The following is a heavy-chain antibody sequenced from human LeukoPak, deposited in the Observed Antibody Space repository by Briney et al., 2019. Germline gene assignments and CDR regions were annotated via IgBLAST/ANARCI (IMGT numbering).Heavy chain of an antibody. CDR3: AKDRRGYSAYDVDYFDY. V-gene: IGHV3-33*06. D-gene: IGHD5-12*01. Sequence: PGRSLRLSCAASGFTFSSYGIHWVRQAPGKGLEWVAVIWYDGSNKYYADSVKGRFTISRDNSKNTLFLQMNSLRTEDTAVYYCAKDRRGYSAYDVDYFDYWGQGTLVTVSS. CDR1: GFTFSSYG. J-gene: IGHJ4*02. CDR2: IWYDGSNK.